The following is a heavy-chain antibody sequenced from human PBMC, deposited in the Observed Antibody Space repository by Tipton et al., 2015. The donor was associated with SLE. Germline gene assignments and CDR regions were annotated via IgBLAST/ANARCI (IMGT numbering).Heavy chain of an antibody. V-gene: IGHV4-38-2*02. CDR3: ARDREVPAAIGAFDI. CDR2: IYHSGNT. CDR1: GGSISSYY. Sequence: TLSLNCTVSGGSISSYYWGWIRQPPGKGLEWIGSIYHSGNTYYNPSLKSRVTISVDTSKNHFSLKLSSVTAADTAVYYCARDREVPAAIGAFDIWGQGTMVTVSS. D-gene: IGHD2-2*02. J-gene: IGHJ3*02.